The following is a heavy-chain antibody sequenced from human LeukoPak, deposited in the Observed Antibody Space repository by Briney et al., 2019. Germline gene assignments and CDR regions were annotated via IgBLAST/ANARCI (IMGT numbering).Heavy chain of an antibody. CDR2: IYYSGST. V-gene: IGHV4-34*01. CDR1: GGSFSGYY. Sequence: PSETLSLTCAVYGGSFSGYYWSWIRQPPGKGLEWIGSIYYSGSTYYNPSLKSRVTISVDTSKNQFSLKLSSVTAADTAVYYCARLPGGIAADSRYPDYWGQGTLVTVSS. CDR3: ARLPGGIAADSRYPDY. J-gene: IGHJ4*02. D-gene: IGHD6-13*01.